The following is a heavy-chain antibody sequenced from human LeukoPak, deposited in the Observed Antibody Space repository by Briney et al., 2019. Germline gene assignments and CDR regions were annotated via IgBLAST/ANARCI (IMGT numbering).Heavy chain of an antibody. CDR1: GFTFSSYG. CDR3: AKDEGSWYAVDY. Sequence: GGSLRLSCAASGFTFSSYGMHWVRQAPGKGLEWVAFIRYDGSNKYYADSVKSRFTISRDNSKNTLYLQMNSLRAEDTAVYYCAKDEGSWYAVDYWGQGTLVTVSS. J-gene: IGHJ4*02. CDR2: IRYDGSNK. D-gene: IGHD6-13*01. V-gene: IGHV3-30*02.